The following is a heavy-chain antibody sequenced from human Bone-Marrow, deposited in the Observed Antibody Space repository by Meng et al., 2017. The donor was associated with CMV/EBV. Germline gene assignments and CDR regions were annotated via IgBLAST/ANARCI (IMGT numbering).Heavy chain of an antibody. CDR3: AKDLEAGWSGPLHY. Sequence: ASGFTFSSYGMHWVRQAPGKGLEWVAVISYDGSNKYYADSVKGRFTISRDNSKNTLYLQMNSLRAEDTTLYYCAKDLEAGWSGPLHYWGQGTLVTVSS. CDR1: GFTFSSYG. J-gene: IGHJ4*02. D-gene: IGHD3-3*01. V-gene: IGHV3-30*18. CDR2: ISYDGSNK.